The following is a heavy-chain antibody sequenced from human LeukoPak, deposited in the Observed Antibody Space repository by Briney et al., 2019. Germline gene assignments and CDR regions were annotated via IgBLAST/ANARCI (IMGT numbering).Heavy chain of an antibody. Sequence: SVKVSCKASGGTFSSYGISWVRQAPGQGLEWMGGIIPIFGTPNYAQKFQGRVTMTRNTSISTAYMELSSLRSEDTAVYYCARGRCSSTSCYTRGYYYYGMDVWGQGTTVTVSS. CDR2: IIPIFGTP. CDR1: GGTFSSYG. J-gene: IGHJ6*02. V-gene: IGHV1-69*05. D-gene: IGHD2-2*02. CDR3: ARGRCSSTSCYTRGYYYYGMDV.